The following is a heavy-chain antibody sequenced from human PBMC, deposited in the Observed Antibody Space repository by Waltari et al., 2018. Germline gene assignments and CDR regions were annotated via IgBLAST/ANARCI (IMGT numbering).Heavy chain of an antibody. D-gene: IGHD4-17*01. Sequence: EVQLVESGGGLVQPGGSLRLSSAASGFPYRMYWVHWVRQAPGKGLVWVSRSNSDGSSTSYADSVKGRFTISKDNAKNTVYLQMNSLRAEDTAIYYCARGARRTTVTTGWWYFDLWGRGTLVTVSS. J-gene: IGHJ2*01. V-gene: IGHV3-74*01. CDR2: SNSDGSST. CDR3: ARGARRTTVTTGWWYFDL. CDR1: GFPYRMYW.